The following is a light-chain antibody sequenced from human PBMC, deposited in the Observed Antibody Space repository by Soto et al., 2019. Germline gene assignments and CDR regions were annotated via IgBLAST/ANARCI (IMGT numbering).Light chain of an antibody. CDR1: QNITNN. CDR3: EQTYSTPVT. Sequence: DIQMTQSPSSLSASIGDRVTITCQASQNITNNLSWYQQKPGKAPNPLIYHASKLAKGVTSRFSGSGSGTDFTLTISSLQPEDFATYYCEQTYSTPVTFGQGTRLEIK. J-gene: IGKJ5*01. V-gene: IGKV1-39*01. CDR2: HAS.